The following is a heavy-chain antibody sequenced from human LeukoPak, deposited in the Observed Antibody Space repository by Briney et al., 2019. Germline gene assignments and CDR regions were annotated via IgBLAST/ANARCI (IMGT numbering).Heavy chain of an antibody. CDR1: GFTFSSYE. CDR2: ISSSGTTI. CDR3: ARLVAAVGSYYFDC. D-gene: IGHD6-13*01. J-gene: IGHJ4*02. Sequence: GGSLRLSCAASGFTFSSYEMNWVRQAPGKGLQWVSDISSSGTTIYYADSVKGRFTISRDNAKNSLYLQMNSLRAEDTAVYYCARLVAAVGSYYFDCWGQGTLVTVSS. V-gene: IGHV3-48*03.